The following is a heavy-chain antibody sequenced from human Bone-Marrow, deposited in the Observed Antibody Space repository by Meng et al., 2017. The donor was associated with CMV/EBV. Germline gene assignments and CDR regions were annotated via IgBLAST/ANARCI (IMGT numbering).Heavy chain of an antibody. CDR1: GFTFDDYA. V-gene: IGHV3-9*01. D-gene: IGHD2-2*01. CDR3: AKDILRYCSSTRCYTFDY. Sequence: LMISWAASGFTFDDYAMHWVRQAPGQGLEWVSGISWNSGSIGYADSVKGQFTISRDNAKNSLDLPMNSLRAEDTALDYCAKDILRYCSSTRCYTFDYWGQGTLVTVSS. J-gene: IGHJ4*02. CDR2: ISWNSGSI.